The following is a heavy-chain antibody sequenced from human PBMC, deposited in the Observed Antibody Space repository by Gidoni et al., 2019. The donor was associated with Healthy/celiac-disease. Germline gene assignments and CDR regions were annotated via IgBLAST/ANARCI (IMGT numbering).Heavy chain of an antibody. CDR2: INHSGST. Sequence: QVQLQQWGAGLLKPSATLSLTCAVYGGSFSGSYWSWIRQPPGKGLDWIGEINHSGSTNYNPSLKSRVTISVDTSKNQFSLKLSSVTAADTAVYYCARAKQRSSYAYWGQGTLVTVSS. CDR3: ARAKQRSSYAY. CDR1: GGSFSGSY. J-gene: IGHJ4*02. D-gene: IGHD6-6*01. V-gene: IGHV4-34*01.